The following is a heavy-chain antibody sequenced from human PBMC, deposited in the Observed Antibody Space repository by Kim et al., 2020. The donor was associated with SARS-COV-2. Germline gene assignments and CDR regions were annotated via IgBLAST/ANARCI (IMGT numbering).Heavy chain of an antibody. CDR1: GYTFTSYG. CDR3: ARDYYDFWSGSNYYYYYGMDV. V-gene: IGHV1-18*01. J-gene: IGHJ6*02. Sequence: ASVKVSCKASGYTFTSYGISWVRQAPGQGLEGMGWISAYNGNTNYAQKLQGRVTMTTDTSTSTAYMELRSLRSDDTAVYYCARDYYDFWSGSNYYYYYGMDVWGQGTTVTVSS. D-gene: IGHD3-3*01. CDR2: ISAYNGNT.